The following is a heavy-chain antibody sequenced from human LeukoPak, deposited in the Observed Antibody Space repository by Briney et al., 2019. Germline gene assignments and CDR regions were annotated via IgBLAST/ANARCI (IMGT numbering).Heavy chain of an antibody. CDR1: GYTFTSYD. J-gene: IGHJ3*02. CDR3: ARGYSSGWYAAFDI. V-gene: IGHV1-8*01. D-gene: IGHD6-19*01. Sequence: GASVKVSCKASGYTFTSYDINWVRQATGQGLEWMGWMNPNSGNTGYAQKFQGRVTMTRNTSISTAYMELSSLRSEGTAVYYCARGYSSGWYAAFDIWGQGTMVTVSS. CDR2: MNPNSGNT.